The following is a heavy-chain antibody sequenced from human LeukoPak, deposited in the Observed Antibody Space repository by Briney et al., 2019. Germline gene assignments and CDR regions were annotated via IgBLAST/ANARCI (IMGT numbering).Heavy chain of an antibody. CDR2: IYYSGNT. J-gene: IGHJ6*02. Sequence: PSETLSLTCTVSGGSISSYYCSWIRQPPGKGLEWIWYIYYSGNTNYNPSLKSRVTISVDRSKNKCPLNLSSVTAADTAVYYCARLGRGSNWPTTGMDVWGQGTTVTVSS. V-gene: IGHV4-59*01. CDR3: ARLGRGSNWPTTGMDV. D-gene: IGHD6-13*01. CDR1: GGSISSYY.